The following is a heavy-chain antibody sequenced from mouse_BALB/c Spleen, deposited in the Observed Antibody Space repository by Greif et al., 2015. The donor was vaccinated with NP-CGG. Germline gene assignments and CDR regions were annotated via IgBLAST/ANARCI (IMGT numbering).Heavy chain of an antibody. V-gene: IGHV14-1*02. J-gene: IGHJ3*01. CDR3: ARDDGNYAWFAY. CDR1: GFNTKDYY. CDR2: IDPENGNT. D-gene: IGHD2-3*01. Sequence: VQLQQSGAELVRPGALVKLSCKASGFNTKDYYMHWVKQRPEQGLEWIGWIDPENGNTIYDPKFQGKASITADTSSNTAYLQLSSLTSEDTAVYYCARDDGNYAWFAYWGQGTLVTVSA.